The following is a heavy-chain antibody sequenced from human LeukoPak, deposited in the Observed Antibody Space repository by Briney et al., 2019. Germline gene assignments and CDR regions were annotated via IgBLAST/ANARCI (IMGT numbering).Heavy chain of an antibody. CDR1: GFTFSSYG. D-gene: IGHD1-26*01. CDR2: ISYDGSNK. V-gene: IGHV3-30*18. Sequence: PGRSLRLSCAASGFTFSSYGMQWVRQAPGKGLEWVAVISYDGSNKYYADSVKGRFTISRDNSKNTLYLQMNSLRAEDTAVYYCAKALRWELLDYWAQGTLVTVPS. J-gene: IGHJ4*02. CDR3: AKALRWELLDY.